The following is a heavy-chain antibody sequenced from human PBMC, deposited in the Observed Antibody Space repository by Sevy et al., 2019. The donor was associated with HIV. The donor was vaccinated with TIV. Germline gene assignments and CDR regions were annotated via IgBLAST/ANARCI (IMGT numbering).Heavy chain of an antibody. Sequence: GGSLRLSCAASGLSFSNAWMAWFRQAPGKGLEWVGSIRSETGGGTTDFAAFAKGKFTISRDDPKNTLYLQMNSLKTEDTAVYYCAIDHRRDGMIVVPFEKWGLRTLVTVSS. CDR3: AIDHRRDGMIVVPFEK. CDR1: GLSFSNAW. CDR2: IRSETGGGTT. V-gene: IGHV3-15*01. J-gene: IGHJ4*02. D-gene: IGHD3-22*01.